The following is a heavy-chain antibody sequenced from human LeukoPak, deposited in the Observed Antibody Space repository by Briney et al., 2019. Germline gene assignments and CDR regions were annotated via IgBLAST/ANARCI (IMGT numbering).Heavy chain of an antibody. D-gene: IGHD3-9*01. J-gene: IGHJ5*02. V-gene: IGHV4-34*01. CDR2: INHIGST. CDR1: GGSFSGYY. Sequence: PSETLSLTCAVYGGSFSGYYWSWIRQPPGKGLEWIGEINHIGSTNYNPALKSRVTISVDTSKNQFSLKLSSVTAADTAVYYCARGTLYYDILTGYYGNWFDPWGQGTLVTVSS. CDR3: ARGTLYYDILTGYYGNWFDP.